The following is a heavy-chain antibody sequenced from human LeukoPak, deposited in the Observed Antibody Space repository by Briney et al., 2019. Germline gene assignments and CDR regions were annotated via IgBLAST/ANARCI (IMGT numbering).Heavy chain of an antibody. CDR3: AKDISRNYYDSSGYSN. Sequence: GGSLRLSCAGSGFTFSIFWMHWVRQAPGKGLVWVSHINSDGDRTDYADSVKGRFTISRDNAGNTLYLQMNSLRAEDTALYYCAKDISRNYYDSSGYSNWGQGTLVTVSS. J-gene: IGHJ4*02. CDR2: INSDGDRT. D-gene: IGHD3-22*01. V-gene: IGHV3-74*01. CDR1: GFTFSIFW.